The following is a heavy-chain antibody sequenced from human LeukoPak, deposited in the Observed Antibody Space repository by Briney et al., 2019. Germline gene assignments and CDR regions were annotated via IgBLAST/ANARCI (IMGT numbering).Heavy chain of an antibody. CDR3: AREHGLIDY. V-gene: IGHV3-30-3*01. CDR1: GFTFRRYA. D-gene: IGHD5-24*01. J-gene: IGHJ4*02. CDR2: ISYDGSNK. Sequence: GGSLRLSCAASGFTFRRYAMNWVRQAPGKGLEWVAVISYDGSNKYYADSVKGRFTISRDNSKNTLYLQMNSLRAEDTAVYYCAREHGLIDYWGQGTLVTVSS.